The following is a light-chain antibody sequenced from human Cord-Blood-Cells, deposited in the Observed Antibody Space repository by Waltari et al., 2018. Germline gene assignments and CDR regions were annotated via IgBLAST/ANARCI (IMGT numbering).Light chain of an antibody. J-gene: IGKJ1*01. CDR1: QGIRND. CDR2: AES. Sequence: AIQMTQSPSSLSASVGDRVTITCRASQGIRNDLGWYQQKPGKAPKLLIYAESSVQSGVPSRFSGSGSGTDFTLTISSLQPEDFATYYCLQDYNYPWTFGQGTKVEIK. V-gene: IGKV1-6*01. CDR3: LQDYNYPWT.